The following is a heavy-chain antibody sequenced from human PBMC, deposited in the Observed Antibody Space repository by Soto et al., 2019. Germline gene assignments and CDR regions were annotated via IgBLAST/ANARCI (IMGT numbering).Heavy chain of an antibody. Sequence: PSETLSLTCTVSGGSISSGGYYWSWIRQHPGKGLEWIGYIYYSGSTYYNPSLKSRVTISVDTSKNQFSLKLSSVTAADTAVYYCARISLNDYYYYYGMDVWGQGTTVTVSS. J-gene: IGHJ6*02. CDR2: IYYSGST. CDR3: ARISLNDYYYYYGMDV. V-gene: IGHV4-31*03. CDR1: GGSISSGGYY.